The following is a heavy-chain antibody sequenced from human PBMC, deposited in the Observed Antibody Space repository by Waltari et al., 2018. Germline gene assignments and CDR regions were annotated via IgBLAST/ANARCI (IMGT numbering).Heavy chain of an antibody. D-gene: IGHD3-3*01. CDR1: GYTFTSYD. CDR3: AREANDFWSGYSSLNWFDP. V-gene: IGHV1-8*01. CDR2: MNPNSGNT. J-gene: IGHJ5*02. Sequence: QVQLVQSGAEVKKPGASVKVSCKASGYTFTSYDINRVRQATGQGLEWMGWMNPNSGNTGYAQKFQGRVTMTRNTSISTAYMELSSLRSEDTAVYYCAREANDFWSGYSSLNWFDPWGQGTLVTVSS.